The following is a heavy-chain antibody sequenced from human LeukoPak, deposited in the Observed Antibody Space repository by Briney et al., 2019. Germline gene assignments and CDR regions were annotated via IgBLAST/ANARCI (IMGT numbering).Heavy chain of an antibody. D-gene: IGHD3-10*01. J-gene: IGHJ4*02. Sequence: GGSLRLSCAASGFTFGTYGMHWVRQAPGKGLEWVAVILYDGINKDYADSVKGRFTISRDNSKNTLYLQMNSLRAEDTAVYYCARVGYYASGPFSYFDYWGQGTLVTVSS. CDR1: GFTFGTYG. CDR2: ILYDGINK. V-gene: IGHV3-30*03. CDR3: ARVGYYASGPFSYFDY.